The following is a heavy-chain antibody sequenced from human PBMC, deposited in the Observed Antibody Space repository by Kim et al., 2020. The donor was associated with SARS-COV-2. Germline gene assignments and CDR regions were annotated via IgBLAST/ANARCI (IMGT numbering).Heavy chain of an antibody. V-gene: IGHV1-69*01. J-gene: IGHJ4*02. CDR3: AGAAAGTDRSVDY. Sequence: YAQKFQGRVTITADESTSTAYMELSSLRSEDTAVYYCAGAAAGTDRSVDYWGQGTLVTVSS. D-gene: IGHD6-13*01.